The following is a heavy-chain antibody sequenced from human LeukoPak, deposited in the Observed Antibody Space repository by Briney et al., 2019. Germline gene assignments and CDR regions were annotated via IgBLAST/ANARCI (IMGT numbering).Heavy chain of an antibody. CDR3: ARDHGSSGWYLDALDI. CDR1: GFTFSSYG. V-gene: IGHV3-33*01. Sequence: GRSLRLSCATSGFTFSSYGMHWVRQAPGKGLEWVAVIWSDGTNKYYVDSVEGRFTISRDNSKNTLYLQMNSLRAEDTAVYYCARDHGSSGWYLDALDIWGQGTMVTVSS. CDR2: IWSDGTNK. J-gene: IGHJ3*02. D-gene: IGHD6-19*01.